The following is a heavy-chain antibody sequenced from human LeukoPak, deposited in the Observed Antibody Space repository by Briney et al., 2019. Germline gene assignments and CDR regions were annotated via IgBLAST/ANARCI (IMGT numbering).Heavy chain of an antibody. V-gene: IGHV1-2*02. CDR1: GYTFTGYY. D-gene: IGHD3-3*01. CDR2: INPNSGVT. CDR3: ARDDTIFGVVIDY. Sequence: ASVKVSCKASGYTFTGYYMHWVRQAPGQGLEWMGWINPNSGVTNYAQKFQGRVTMTRDTSISTAYMELSRLRSDDTAVYYCARDDTIFGVVIDYWGQGTLVTVSS. J-gene: IGHJ4*02.